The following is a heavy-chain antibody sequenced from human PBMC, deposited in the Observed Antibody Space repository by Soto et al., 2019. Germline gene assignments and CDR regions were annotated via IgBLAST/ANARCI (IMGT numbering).Heavy chain of an antibody. D-gene: IGHD4-4*01. CDR1: GFSLSTTGVG. CDR2: IYWDDDK. J-gene: IGHJ4*02. Sequence: QITLRESGPTLVKPTQTLTLTCTFSGFSLSTTGVGVGWIRQPPGKALEWLALIYWDDDKRYRPSLKSRLTITTDTSKNQVVLRMTNMDPVDTATYYCALARYSNFDYWGQGTLVTVSS. V-gene: IGHV2-5*02. CDR3: ALARYSNFDY.